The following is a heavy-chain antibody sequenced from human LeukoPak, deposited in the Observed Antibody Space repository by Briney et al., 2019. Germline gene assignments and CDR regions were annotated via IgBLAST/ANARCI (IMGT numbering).Heavy chain of an antibody. CDR1: GFTFSDYY. Sequence: PGGSLRLSCAASGFTFSDYYMTWIRQAPGKGLEWISYITSSGSTISYADSVKGRFTISRDNAKNSLSLQMNSLRAEDTAVYYCARGYSDVGGDYGMGVWGQGTTVTVSS. V-gene: IGHV3-11*01. J-gene: IGHJ6*02. CDR3: ARGYSDVGGDYGMGV. D-gene: IGHD5-18*01. CDR2: ITSSGSTI.